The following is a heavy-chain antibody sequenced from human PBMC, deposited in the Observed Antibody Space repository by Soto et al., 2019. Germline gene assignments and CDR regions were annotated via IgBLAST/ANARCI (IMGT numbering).Heavy chain of an antibody. CDR3: ARETVSDYYDSSGPPDW. V-gene: IGHV5-51*01. CDR1: GYSFTNYW. Sequence: PGESLKISCKGSGYSFTNYWIGWVRQMPGKGLEWMGIMYPDDSDTRYSPSFQGQVTMSADKSISTAYLQWSSLKASDTAVYYCARETVSDYYDSSGPPDWWGQGTLVTVSS. D-gene: IGHD3-22*01. CDR2: MYPDDSDT. J-gene: IGHJ4*02.